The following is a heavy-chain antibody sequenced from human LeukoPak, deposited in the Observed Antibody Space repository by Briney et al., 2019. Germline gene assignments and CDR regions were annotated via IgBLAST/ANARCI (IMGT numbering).Heavy chain of an antibody. CDR2: SRNKPNSYTT. CDR3: ARVLTGTGGTFDI. D-gene: IGHD1-20*01. V-gene: IGHV3-72*01. Sequence: GGPLRLSCEASGFTFSDHYMDWVRQPPGKGLEWVGRSRNKPNSYTTEYAASVKGRFTISRDDSKNSLYLQMNSLKTEDTAVYYCARVLTGTGGTFDIWGQGTMVTVSS. CDR1: GFTFSDHY. J-gene: IGHJ3*02.